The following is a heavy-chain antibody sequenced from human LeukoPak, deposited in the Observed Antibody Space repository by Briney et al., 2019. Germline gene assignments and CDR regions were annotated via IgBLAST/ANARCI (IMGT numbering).Heavy chain of an antibody. Sequence: SETRSLTCAVYGESMIGHYWTWIRQPPGKRLEWIGEIHHSGGTNSNPSLKNRVTMSIDMSKNQFSLKLNSVTAADTAVYYCAGATASGSGRAYDHWAQGNLVPVSS. CDR2: IHHSGGT. CDR1: GESMIGHY. CDR3: AGATASGSGRAYDH. J-gene: IGHJ4*02. D-gene: IGHD3-10*01. V-gene: IGHV4-34*01.